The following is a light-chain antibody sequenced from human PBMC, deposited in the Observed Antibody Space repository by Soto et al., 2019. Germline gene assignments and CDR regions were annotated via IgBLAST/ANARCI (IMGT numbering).Light chain of an antibody. J-gene: IGKJ1*01. Sequence: DIQMTHSPSSLSASVGDKVTITCRASQSIGIFLNWYQQKPGKAPQLLIYSASSLQSGVPSRFSASRSGTDFTLTISSLQPDDFATYYCQQYNPSSRTFGQGTKVDIK. CDR1: QSIGIF. CDR2: SAS. CDR3: QQYNPSSRT. V-gene: IGKV1-39*01.